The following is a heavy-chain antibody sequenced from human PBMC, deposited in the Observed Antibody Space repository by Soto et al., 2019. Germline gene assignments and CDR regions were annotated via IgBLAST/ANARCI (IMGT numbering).Heavy chain of an antibody. CDR1: GGSVSSTNW. Sequence: VQLQESGPGLVEPSGTLSLTCAVSGGSVSSTNWWSWVRQPPGKGLEWIGEIYHSGSTYYNPSLHSRVTISVDKSKTQFSLRLSSVTAADTAVYFCARDRAGSARGSFDYWGQGTLVTVSS. V-gene: IGHV4-4*02. CDR3: ARDRAGSARGSFDY. CDR2: IYHSGST. D-gene: IGHD2-15*01. J-gene: IGHJ4*02.